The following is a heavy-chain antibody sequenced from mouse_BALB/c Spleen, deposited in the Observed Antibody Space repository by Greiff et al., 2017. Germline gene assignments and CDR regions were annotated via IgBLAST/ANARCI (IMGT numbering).Heavy chain of an antibody. V-gene: IGHV5-6-5*01. J-gene: IGHJ1*01. CDR2: ISSGGST. CDR1: GFTFSSYA. Sequence: EVKLQESGGGLVKPGGSLKLSCAASGFTFSSYAMSWVRQTPEKRLEWVASISSGGSTYYPDSVKGRFTISRDNARNILYLQMSSLRSEDTAMYYCAREGASLLRLRGYFDVWGAGTTVTVSS. CDR3: AREGASLLRLRGYFDV. D-gene: IGHD1-2*01.